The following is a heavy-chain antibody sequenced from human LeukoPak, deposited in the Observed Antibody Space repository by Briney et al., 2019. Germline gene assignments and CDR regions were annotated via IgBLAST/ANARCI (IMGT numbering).Heavy chain of an antibody. V-gene: IGHV4-34*01. CDR3: ARRGYCSSTSCRPGSWFDP. J-gene: IGHJ5*02. Sequence: SETLSLTCAVYGGSFSGYYWSWIRQPPGKGLEWIGEINHSGSTNYNPSLKSRVTISVDTSKNQFPLKLSSVTAADTAVYYCARRGYCSSTSCRPGSWFDPWGQGTLVTVSS. CDR2: INHSGST. CDR1: GGSFSGYY. D-gene: IGHD2-2*01.